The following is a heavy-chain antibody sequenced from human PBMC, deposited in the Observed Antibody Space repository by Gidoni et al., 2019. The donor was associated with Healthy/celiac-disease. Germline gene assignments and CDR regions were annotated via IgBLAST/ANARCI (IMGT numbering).Heavy chain of an antibody. J-gene: IGHJ4*02. CDR3: ASSDTQLVDY. V-gene: IGHV4-59*01. CDR2: IYYSGST. Sequence: QVQLQESGPGLVKPSETLSLTCTVSGGSISSYYWSWIRQPPGKGLEWIGYIYYSGSTNYNPSLKSRVTISVDTSKNQFSLKLSSVTAADTAVYYCASSDTQLVDYWGQGTLVTVSS. D-gene: IGHD6-6*01. CDR1: GGSISSYY.